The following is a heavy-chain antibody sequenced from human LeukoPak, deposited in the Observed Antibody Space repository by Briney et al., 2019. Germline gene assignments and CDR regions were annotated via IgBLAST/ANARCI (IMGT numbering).Heavy chain of an antibody. CDR3: AGLYDCSGGSCYWGSDYGMDV. D-gene: IGHD2-15*01. CDR1: GYTFTGYY. Sequence: GASVKVSCKASGYTFTGYYMHWVRQAPGQGLEWMGWINPNSGGTNYAQKFQGRVTMTRDTSISTAYMELSRLRSDDTAVYYCAGLYDCSGGSCYWGSDYGMDVWGQGTTVTVSS. V-gene: IGHV1-2*02. J-gene: IGHJ6*02. CDR2: INPNSGGT.